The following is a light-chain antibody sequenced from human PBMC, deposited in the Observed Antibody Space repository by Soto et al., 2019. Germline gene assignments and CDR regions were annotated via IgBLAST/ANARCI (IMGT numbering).Light chain of an antibody. CDR1: SSDVGGYNY. CDR2: EVS. V-gene: IGLV2-14*01. CDR3: SSYTTSNTYV. J-gene: IGLJ1*01. Sequence: QSSLTEPSSLSGYPGQSITISCTGRSSDVGGYNYVSWYQQHPGKAPKFMIYEVSRRPSGVSNRFSGSKSGNTASLTVPGLQAEDEADYYCSSYTTSNTYVFGTRTKVTVL.